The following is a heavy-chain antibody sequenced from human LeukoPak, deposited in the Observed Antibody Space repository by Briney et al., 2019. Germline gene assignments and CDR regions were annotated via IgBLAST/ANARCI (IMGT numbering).Heavy chain of an antibody. CDR3: ARASYSSGWYFDY. D-gene: IGHD6-19*01. J-gene: IGHJ4*02. V-gene: IGHV3-20*04. CDR2: INWNGGST. CDR1: GFTFDDYG. Sequence: GGSLRLSCAASGFTFDDYGMSWVRQAPGKGLEWVSGINWNGGSTGYADSVKGRFTISRDNSKNTLYLQMNSLRAEDTAVYYCARASYSSGWYFDYWGQGTLVTVSS.